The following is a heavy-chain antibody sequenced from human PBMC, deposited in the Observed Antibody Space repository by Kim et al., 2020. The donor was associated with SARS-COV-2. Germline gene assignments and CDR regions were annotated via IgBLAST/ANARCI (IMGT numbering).Heavy chain of an antibody. J-gene: IGHJ4*02. D-gene: IGHD1-26*01. Sequence: GGSLRLSCAASGFTFSSYEKNWVRQAPGKGLEWVSYIASSGSTIKYADSVKGRFTISRDTAKNSLYLQMNRLRAEDTAVYYCAALYSGSYSAPDYWGQGTLVTVSS. CDR2: IASSGSTI. CDR1: GFTFSSYE. CDR3: AALYSGSYSAPDY. V-gene: IGHV3-48*03.